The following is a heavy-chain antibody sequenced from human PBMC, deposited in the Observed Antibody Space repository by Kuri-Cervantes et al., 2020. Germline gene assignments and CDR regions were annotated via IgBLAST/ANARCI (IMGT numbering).Heavy chain of an antibody. CDR3: ARESSGSFDY. Sequence: GESLKISCAASGFTFSNAWMSWVRQAPGKGLEWVGRIKSKTDGGTTEYAAPVKGRFTISRDDSKNTLYLQMNSLRAEDTAVYYCARESSGSFDYWGQGTLVTVSS. CDR1: GFTFSNAW. V-gene: IGHV3-15*01. J-gene: IGHJ4*02. CDR2: IKSKTDGGTT. D-gene: IGHD6-19*01.